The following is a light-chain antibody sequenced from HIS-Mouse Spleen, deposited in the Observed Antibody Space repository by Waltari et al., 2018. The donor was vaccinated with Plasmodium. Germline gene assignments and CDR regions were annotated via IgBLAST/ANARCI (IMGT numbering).Light chain of an antibody. Sequence: AIRMTQSPSAFSASTGDRVTIICRASQGISSYLAWYQQIPGKAPKLLIYAASTLQSGVPSMFSGSGSGTDFTLTISCLQSEDFATYYCQQYYSYLLTFGGGTKVEIK. CDR3: QQYYSYLLT. CDR2: AAS. J-gene: IGKJ4*01. V-gene: IGKV1-8*01. CDR1: QGISSY.